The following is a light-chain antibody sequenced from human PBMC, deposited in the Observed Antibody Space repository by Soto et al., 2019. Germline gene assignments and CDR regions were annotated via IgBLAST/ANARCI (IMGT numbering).Light chain of an antibody. V-gene: IGLV1-40*01. J-gene: IGLJ1*01. Sequence: SVLTQPPSVSGAAGRSVTISCSGSSSNSGAGYDVHWYQQFPGGAPKSLIFGNYNRPSGVPNRFSGSRSGPSASLAIAGLQPEDEAFYYCQAYDDGLSGSVFGTGTKVTVL. CDR1: SSNSGAGYD. CDR2: GNY. CDR3: QAYDDGLSGSV.